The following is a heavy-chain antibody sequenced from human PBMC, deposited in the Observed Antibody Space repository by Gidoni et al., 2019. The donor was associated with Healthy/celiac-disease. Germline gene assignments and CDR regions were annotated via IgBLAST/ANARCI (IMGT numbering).Heavy chain of an antibody. CDR2: ISCNSGSI. V-gene: IGHV3-9*01. CDR3: AKELNWNFAGLDY. CDR1: GFTFDGYA. D-gene: IGHD1-1*01. J-gene: IGHJ4*02. Sequence: EVQLVESGGGLVQPGRSLRLSCAASGFTFDGYAMHWVRRAPGKGLEWVSCISCNSGSIGYADSCQRLFTISRDHANNSLFLQMNSLRAEDTALYSCAKELNWNFAGLDYWGQGTLVTFSS.